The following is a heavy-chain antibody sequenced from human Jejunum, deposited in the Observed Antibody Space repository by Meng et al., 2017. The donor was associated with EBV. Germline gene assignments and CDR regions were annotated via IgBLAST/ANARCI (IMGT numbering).Heavy chain of an antibody. CDR1: GDSVSSDGAA. D-gene: IGHD6-6*01. V-gene: IGHV6-1*01. CDR3: ARDGPQSLSSFDY. Sequence: PSGPGLVKPSQPLSPTCAISGDSVSSDGAAWNWIRQSPSRGLEWLGRTFYRSRWFYDYAPSVKSRITINSDTSKNQFSLHLDSVTPEDTAVYYCARDGPQSLSSFDYWGQGTLVTVSS. CDR2: TFYRSRWFY. J-gene: IGHJ4*02.